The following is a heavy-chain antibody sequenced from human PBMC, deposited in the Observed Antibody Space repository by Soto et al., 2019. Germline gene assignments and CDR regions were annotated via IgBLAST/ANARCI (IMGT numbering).Heavy chain of an antibody. CDR2: ISSNSAYI. CDR1: GFTFRSFT. Sequence: GGSLRLSCAASGFTFRSFTMNWVRQAPGKGLEWVSTISSNSAYIYYTDALRGRFTISRDNAKNSLHLQMNSLRAEDTAVYYCTRDASRDSSARGWFDPWGPGTLVTV. J-gene: IGHJ5*02. V-gene: IGHV3-21*01. D-gene: IGHD6-13*01. CDR3: TRDASRDSSARGWFDP.